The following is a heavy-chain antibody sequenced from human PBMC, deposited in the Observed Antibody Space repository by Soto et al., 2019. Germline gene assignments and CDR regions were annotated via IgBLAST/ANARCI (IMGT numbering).Heavy chain of an antibody. V-gene: IGHV5-10-1*01. CDR1: GYSFTSYW. CDR3: ATIQTLGYCSGGSCYPSFYYGMDV. CDR2: IDPSDSYT. J-gene: IGHJ6*02. Sequence: GESLKISCKGSGYSFTSYWISWVRQMPGKGLEWMGRIDPSDSYTNYSPSLQGHVTISADKSISTAYLQWSSLKASDTAMYYCATIQTLGYCSGGSCYPSFYYGMDVWGQGTTVTVSS. D-gene: IGHD2-15*01.